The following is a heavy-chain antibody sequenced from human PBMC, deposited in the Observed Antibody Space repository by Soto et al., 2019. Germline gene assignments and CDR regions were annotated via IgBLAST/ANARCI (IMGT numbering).Heavy chain of an antibody. V-gene: IGHV4-34*01. Sequence: QVQLQQWGAGLLKPSETLSLTCAVYGGSFSGYYWSWIRQPPGKGLEWIGEINHSGSTNYNPSLKSRVTISVDTSKTQFSLKRSSVTAADTAVYYCARGRGHLWGRGTLVTVSS. J-gene: IGHJ2*01. CDR2: INHSGST. CDR3: ARGRGHL. CDR1: GGSFSGYY. D-gene: IGHD3-10*01.